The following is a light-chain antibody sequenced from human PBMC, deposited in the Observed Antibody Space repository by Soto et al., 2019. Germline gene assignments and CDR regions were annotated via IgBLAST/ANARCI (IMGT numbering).Light chain of an antibody. V-gene: IGKV3-11*01. Sequence: EIVLTQSPATLSLSPGEKATLSCRASQSVSSYLAWYQQRPGQAPRLLIHDASNRATGIPARFSGSGSGTDFTLTISSLETEDFAVYYCQHRSNWPLTFGGGTKVEIK. CDR2: DAS. CDR3: QHRSNWPLT. J-gene: IGKJ4*01. CDR1: QSVSSY.